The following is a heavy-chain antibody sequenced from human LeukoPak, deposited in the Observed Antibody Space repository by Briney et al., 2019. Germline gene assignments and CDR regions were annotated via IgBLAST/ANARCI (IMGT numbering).Heavy chain of an antibody. D-gene: IGHD5-24*01. J-gene: IGHJ3*02. CDR1: GFTFTNYN. CDR3: ARVRNGYNDAYDI. CDR2: INPSGGST. V-gene: IGHV1-46*01. Sequence: ASVKVSCKASGFTFTNYNMHWVRQAPGQGLEWMGIINPSGGSTNYAQNFQARVTMTRDTSTSTVYMELSSLRSEDTAVYYCARVRNGYNDAYDIWGQGTMVTVPS.